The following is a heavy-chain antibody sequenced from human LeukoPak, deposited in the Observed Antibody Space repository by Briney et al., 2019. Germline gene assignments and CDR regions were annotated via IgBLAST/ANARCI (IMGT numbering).Heavy chain of an antibody. V-gene: IGHV3-23*01. CDR2: ISGSGRST. D-gene: IGHD2-2*01. CDR3: AKALNLIVPAAPEEAFDM. J-gene: IGHJ3*02. CDR1: GFTFSSYA. Sequence: GGSLRLSCAASGFTFSSYAMSWVRQAPGKGLEWVSGISGSGRSTYYADSVKGRFTISRDNSKNTLYLQMNRLRAEDTAVYFCAKALNLIVPAAPEEAFDMWGQGTMVTVSS.